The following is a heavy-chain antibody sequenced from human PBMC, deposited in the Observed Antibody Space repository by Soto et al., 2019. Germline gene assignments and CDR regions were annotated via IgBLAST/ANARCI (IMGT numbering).Heavy chain of an antibody. Sequence: GGSLRLSCAASGFTFSSYGMHWVRQAPGKGLEWVAVISYDGSNKYYADSVKGRFTISRDNSKNTLYLQMNSLRAEDTAVYYCAKVLWFGELLTPADYWGQGTLVTAPQ. D-gene: IGHD3-10*01. CDR2: ISYDGSNK. J-gene: IGHJ4*02. CDR1: GFTFSSYG. V-gene: IGHV3-30*18. CDR3: AKVLWFGELLTPADY.